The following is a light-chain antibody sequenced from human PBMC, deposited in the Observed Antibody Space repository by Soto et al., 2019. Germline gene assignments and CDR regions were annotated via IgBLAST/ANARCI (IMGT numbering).Light chain of an antibody. Sequence: EIALTQSPGTLSLSPGERATLSCRASQSISSSYLAWYQQKPGQAPRLLIYGPSSRATGIPDRFSGSGSGTDFTLTISSLEPEDFAVFYCQQYGNSPITFGQGTRLEIK. CDR2: GPS. V-gene: IGKV3-20*01. CDR1: QSISSSY. CDR3: QQYGNSPIT. J-gene: IGKJ5*01.